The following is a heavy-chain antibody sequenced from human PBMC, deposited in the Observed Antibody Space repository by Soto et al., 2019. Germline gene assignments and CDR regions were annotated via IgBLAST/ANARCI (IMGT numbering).Heavy chain of an antibody. CDR2: IYYSGST. CDR1: GGSISSYY. D-gene: IGHD5-18*01. CDR3: ARVRRGYSYGPADSFDI. V-gene: IGHV4-59*01. Sequence: LSETLSLTCTVSGGSISSYYWSWIRQPPGKGLEWIGYIYYSGSTNYNPSLKSRVTISVDTSKNQFSLKLSSVTAADTAVYYCARVRRGYSYGPADSFDIGGQGTMVTVSS. J-gene: IGHJ3*02.